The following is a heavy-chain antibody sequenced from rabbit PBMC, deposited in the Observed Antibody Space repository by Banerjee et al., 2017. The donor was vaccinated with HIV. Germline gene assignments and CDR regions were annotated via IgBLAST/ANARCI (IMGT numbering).Heavy chain of an antibody. CDR1: EFSFSGSYY. V-gene: IGHV1S40*01. CDR3: ARDGAGGSYFAL. Sequence: VESGGGLVKPGASLTLTCTASEFSFSGSYYMCWVRQAPGKGLEWIACIYADDGGTYYASWAKGRFTISMTSSTTVDLKMTSLTTADTATYFCARDGAGGSYFALWGPGTLVTVS. J-gene: IGHJ4*01. CDR2: IYADDGGT. D-gene: IGHD8-1*01.